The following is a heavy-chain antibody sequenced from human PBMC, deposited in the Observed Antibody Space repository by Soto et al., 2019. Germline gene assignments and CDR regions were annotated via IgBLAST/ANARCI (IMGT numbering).Heavy chain of an antibody. D-gene: IGHD4-17*01. CDR1: GGSVTNSSYY. CDR3: VSQRTTVPTQAYIDY. Sequence: SETLSLTCTVSGGSVTNSSYYWGWIRQSPGKGLEWIGSVYYRGRSYSKSSVKSRVTISVDTSKNRFSLSLNSVTASDTAVYFCVSQRTTVPTQAYIDYWGPGALVTVSS. CDR2: VYYRGRS. V-gene: IGHV4-39*01. J-gene: IGHJ4*01.